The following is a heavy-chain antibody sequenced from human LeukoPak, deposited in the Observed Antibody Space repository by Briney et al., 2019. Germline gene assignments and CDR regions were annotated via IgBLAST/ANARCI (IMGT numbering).Heavy chain of an antibody. Sequence: ASVKVSCKASGYTLSGSYMHWLRLAPGHGLEWLGWINPNDGATTHARNFEGRVTMTWDTSIRTAYMELSGLTSDDTAIYYCARTITLTSLFDYWGLGTLVTVSS. J-gene: IGHJ4*02. CDR3: ARTITLTSLFDY. CDR2: INPNDGAT. D-gene: IGHD3-22*01. V-gene: IGHV1-2*07. CDR1: GYTLSGSY.